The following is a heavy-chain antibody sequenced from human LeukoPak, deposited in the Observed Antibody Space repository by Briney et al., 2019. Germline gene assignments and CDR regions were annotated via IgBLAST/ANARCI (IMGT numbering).Heavy chain of an antibody. CDR3: AREQQYYDILTGYQAGWFDP. Sequence: GGSLRLSCAASGFTVSSNYMSWVRQAPGKGLEWVSVIYSGGSTYYADSVKGRFTISRDNSKDTLYLQMNSLRAEDTAVYYCAREQQYYDILTGYQAGWFDPWGQGTLVTVSS. CDR2: IYSGGST. J-gene: IGHJ5*02. CDR1: GFTVSSNY. V-gene: IGHV3-53*01. D-gene: IGHD3-9*01.